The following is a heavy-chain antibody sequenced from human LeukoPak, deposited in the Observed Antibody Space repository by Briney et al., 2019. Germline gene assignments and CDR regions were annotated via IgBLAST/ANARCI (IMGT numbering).Heavy chain of an antibody. CDR3: ATVRDIVVGGGPYYFDY. D-gene: IGHD2-15*01. CDR1: GYTFIGYY. V-gene: IGHV1-2*02. J-gene: IGHJ4*02. CDR2: INPHNGDT. Sequence: ASVKVSCKASGYTFIGYYLHWVRQAPAQGLEWMGWINPHNGDTNYAQKFQGRVTMTRDTSITTAYMELRRLKSDDTAVYYCATVRDIVVGGGPYYFDYWGQGTLVTVSS.